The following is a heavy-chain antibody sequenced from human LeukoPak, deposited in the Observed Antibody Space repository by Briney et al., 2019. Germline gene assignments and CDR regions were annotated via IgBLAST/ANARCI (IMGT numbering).Heavy chain of an antibody. CDR2: ISSSSSYI. D-gene: IGHD6-19*01. V-gene: IGHV3-21*01. Sequence: KPGGSLRLSGAASEFTFSSYSMNGVRQPPGKGLDWVPSISSSSSYIYYADSVKGRFTISRDNAKNSLYLQMNSLRAEDTAVYYCARDRDYVSSGWSSYAFDIWGQGTMVTVSS. CDR3: ARDRDYVSSGWSSYAFDI. J-gene: IGHJ3*02. CDR1: EFTFSSYS.